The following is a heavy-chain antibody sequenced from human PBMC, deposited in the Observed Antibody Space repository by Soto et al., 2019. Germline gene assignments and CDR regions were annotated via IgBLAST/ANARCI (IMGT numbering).Heavy chain of an antibody. J-gene: IGHJ5*02. CDR1: GFAFTSYA. CDR3: AREISGTTSPHLLNAWFDP. Sequence: EVQLLESGGGLVQPGGSLRLSCAASGFAFTSYAMTWVSQAPGRGLEWVSTMSGSGDYIYYADDVKGRFTSTRDDSKNTLYLQMNSLRAEDTTIYYCAREISGTTSPHLLNAWFDPWGQGTLVTSSS. CDR2: MSGSGDYI. V-gene: IGHV3-23*01. D-gene: IGHD1-20*01.